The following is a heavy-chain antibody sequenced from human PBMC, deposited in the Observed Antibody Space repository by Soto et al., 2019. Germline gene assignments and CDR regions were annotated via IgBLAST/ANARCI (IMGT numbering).Heavy chain of an antibody. D-gene: IGHD6-13*01. CDR3: AKDHSSSWGVYYYYYMDV. Sequence: GEALKISCAASGFTFSSYSMSWVRQAPGKGLEWVSAISGSGGSTYYEDSVKGRFTISGDNSKKTLYLQMNSLRAEDTAVYYCAKDHSSSWGVYYYYYMDVWGKGTTVTVSS. CDR1: GFTFSSYS. CDR2: ISGSGGST. V-gene: IGHV3-23*01. J-gene: IGHJ6*03.